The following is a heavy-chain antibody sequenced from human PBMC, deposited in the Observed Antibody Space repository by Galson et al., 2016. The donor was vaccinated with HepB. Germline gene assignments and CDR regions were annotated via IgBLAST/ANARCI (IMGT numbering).Heavy chain of an antibody. D-gene: IGHD3-22*01. CDR1: GDSVRSNSYY. CDR2: TSLSGGT. Sequence: LSLTCTVSGDSVRSNSYYWSWIRQPPGKGLEWIGYTSLSGGTNYNPSLKSRATISVDTSKDVFSLKLASVTAADTAIYYCAKEGSVSYYDTGLDVWGQGATVTVSS. V-gene: IGHV4-61*03. J-gene: IGHJ6*02. CDR3: AKEGSVSYYDTGLDV.